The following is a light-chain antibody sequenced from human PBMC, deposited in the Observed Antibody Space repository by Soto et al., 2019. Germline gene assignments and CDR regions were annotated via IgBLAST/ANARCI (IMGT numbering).Light chain of an antibody. CDR3: SSYTSTSTV. V-gene: IGLV2-14*01. J-gene: IGLJ1*01. CDR1: SSDGDDYKD. CDR2: EVT. Sequence: QSALTQPASVSGSPGQSITISSTGISSDGDDYKDVSWYQQHPGKAPKLMIYEVTYRPSGVSNRLSGSKSGNTASLTISGLQAEDEADYYCSSYTSTSTVFGTGTKLTVL.